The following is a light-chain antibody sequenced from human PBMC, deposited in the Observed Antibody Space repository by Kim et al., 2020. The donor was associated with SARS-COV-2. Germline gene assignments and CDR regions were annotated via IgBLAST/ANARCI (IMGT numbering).Light chain of an antibody. J-gene: IGLJ3*02. Sequence: TVTPPCASSTGANTRVSFPNWFQQKPGQPPRALIYSTHNKPSWTPARFSGSLLGGKAALTLSDVQPEDEAEYYCLLFDGGALNWVFGGGTQLTVL. V-gene: IGLV7-43*01. CDR2: STH. CDR1: TGANTRVSF. CDR3: LLFDGGALNWV.